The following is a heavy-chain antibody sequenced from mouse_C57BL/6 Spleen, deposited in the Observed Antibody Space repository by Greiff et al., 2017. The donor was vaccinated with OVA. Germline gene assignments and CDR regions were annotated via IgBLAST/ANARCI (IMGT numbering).Heavy chain of an antibody. J-gene: IGHJ2*01. V-gene: IGHV6-6*01. CDR3: TRTVVAGDYFDY. CDR1: GFTFSDAW. Sequence: EVKLVESGGGLVQPGGSMKLSCAASGFTFSDAWMDWVRQSPEKGLEWVAEIRNKANNHATYYAESVKGRFTISRDDSKSSVYLQMNSLRAEDTGIYYCTRTVVAGDYFDYWGQGTTLTVSS. CDR2: IRNKANNHAT. D-gene: IGHD1-1*01.